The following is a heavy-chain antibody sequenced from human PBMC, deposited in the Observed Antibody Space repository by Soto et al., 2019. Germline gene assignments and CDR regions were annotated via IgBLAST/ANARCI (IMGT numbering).Heavy chain of an antibody. CDR1: GLTVGGNH. Sequence: PGGSLRLSCVASGLTVGGNHMTWVRQAPGKGLQWVSVILAGGSISYADSLKGRFIMSRDNSKNTLYLQMNSLSAEDTAVYYCAPYSGSTGGLDPWGQGTLVTVSS. CDR2: ILAGGSI. J-gene: IGHJ5*02. D-gene: IGHD5-12*01. CDR3: APYSGSTGGLDP. V-gene: IGHV3-53*01.